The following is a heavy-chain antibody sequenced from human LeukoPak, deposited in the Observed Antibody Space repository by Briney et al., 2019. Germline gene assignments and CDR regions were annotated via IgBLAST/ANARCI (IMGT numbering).Heavy chain of an antibody. Sequence: GASVKVSCKASGYTFTGYYMQCVRQAPGQGPEWMGWINPNSGYTNYAQKFQGRVTMTRDKSIGTAYMELSRLGSDDTAMYYCARDPSGDSSGYPFDYWGQGTLVTVSS. D-gene: IGHD3-22*01. V-gene: IGHV1-2*02. J-gene: IGHJ4*02. CDR1: GYTFTGYY. CDR3: ARDPSGDSSGYPFDY. CDR2: INPNSGYT.